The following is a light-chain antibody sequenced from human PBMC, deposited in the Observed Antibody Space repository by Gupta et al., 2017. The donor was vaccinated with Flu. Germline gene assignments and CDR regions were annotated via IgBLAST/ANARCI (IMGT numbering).Light chain of an antibody. CDR1: SSNIGSNT. CDR3: AAWDESLNGPYVV. V-gene: IGLV1-44*01. CDR2: SNN. Sequence: QSVLTQPPSASGTPGQRVTISCSGSSSNIGSNTVNWSQQLPGTAPKLLIYSNNQRPSGVPDRFSGSKSGTSASLAISGLQSEDEADDDCAAWDESLNGPYVVFGGGTKLTVL. J-gene: IGLJ2*01.